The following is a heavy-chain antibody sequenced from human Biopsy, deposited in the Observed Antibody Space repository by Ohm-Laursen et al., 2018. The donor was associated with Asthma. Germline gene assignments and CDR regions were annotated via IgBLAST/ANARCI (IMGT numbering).Heavy chain of an antibody. CDR2: VTYDGISQ. Sequence: SLRLSCAASGFTFSNYGMHWVRQVAGKGLDWVAVVTYDGISQYYAASVKGRFTISRDNSRNTLNLQMNSVRPDDTAVYFCARERAGVLGSYNGMDVWGPGTTVGVSS. J-gene: IGHJ6*02. CDR3: ARERAGVLGSYNGMDV. CDR1: GFTFSNYG. D-gene: IGHD2-8*01. V-gene: IGHV3-30*03.